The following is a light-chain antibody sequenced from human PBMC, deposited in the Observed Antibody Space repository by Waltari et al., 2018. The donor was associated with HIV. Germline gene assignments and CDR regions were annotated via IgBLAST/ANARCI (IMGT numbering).Light chain of an antibody. J-gene: IGLJ2*01. CDR2: EVS. V-gene: IGLV2-8*01. Sequence: QSALTQPPSASGSPGPSVTISCTGTSSAVGGSNYVSWYQHHPGKAPKLMIYEVSKRPSGVPDRFSGSKSGNTASLTVSGLQAEDEADYYCSSYAGSNNFVVFGGGTKLTVL. CDR3: SSYAGSNNFVV. CDR1: SSAVGGSNY.